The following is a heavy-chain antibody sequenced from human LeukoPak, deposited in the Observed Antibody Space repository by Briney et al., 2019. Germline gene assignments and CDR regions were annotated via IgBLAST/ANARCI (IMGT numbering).Heavy chain of an antibody. Sequence: GGSLRLSCAASGFSFTSYVMAWVRQTPGKGLEWVSAITGSAGSTYYADSVRGRFTISRDNSENTLYLQMNSLRAEDTAVYYCAKVLGYGSGSYYNVYGMDVWGQGTTVTVSS. J-gene: IGHJ6*02. CDR3: AKVLGYGSGSYYNVYGMDV. CDR1: GFSFTSYV. V-gene: IGHV3-23*01. D-gene: IGHD3-10*01. CDR2: ITGSAGST.